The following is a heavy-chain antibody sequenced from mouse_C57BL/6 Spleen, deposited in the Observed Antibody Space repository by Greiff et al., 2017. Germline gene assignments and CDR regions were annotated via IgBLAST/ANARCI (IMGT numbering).Heavy chain of an antibody. J-gene: IGHJ3*01. CDR3: TTFSTMVSAWFAY. Sequence: VQLQQSGAELVRPGASVKLSCTASGFNIKDDYMHWVKQRPEQGLEWIGWIDPENGDTEYASKFQGKATITAATSSNTAYLQLSSLTSEDTAVYYCTTFSTMVSAWFAYWGQGTLVTVSA. CDR1: GFNIKDDY. CDR2: IDPENGDT. D-gene: IGHD2-2*01. V-gene: IGHV14-4*01.